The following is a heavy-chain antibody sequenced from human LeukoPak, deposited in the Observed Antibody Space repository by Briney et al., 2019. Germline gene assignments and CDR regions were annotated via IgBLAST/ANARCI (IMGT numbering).Heavy chain of an antibody. CDR1: SGSIFNTNW. CDR3: PRSDGGKHFDY. V-gene: IGHV4-4*02. CDR2: IFHSGST. D-gene: IGHD4-23*01. Sequence: PSGTLSLTCTVSSGSIFNTNWWSWVRQPPGKGLEWIGQIFHSGSTSYSPSLKSRVTISMDKSKNQFSLKLSSVTAADTAVYYCPRSDGGKHFDYWGQGTLVTVSS. J-gene: IGHJ4*02.